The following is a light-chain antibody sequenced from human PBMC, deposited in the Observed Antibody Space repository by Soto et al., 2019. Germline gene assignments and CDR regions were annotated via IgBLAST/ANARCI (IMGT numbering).Light chain of an antibody. J-gene: IGLJ1*01. V-gene: IGLV2-11*01. CDR2: NVT. CDR1: SSDVGGYDY. CDR3: CAYAGSYTAYV. Sequence: QSALTQPRSVSGSPGQSVTISCTGTSSDVGGYDYVSWCQQHPGKAPQLMIYNVTKRPSGVPDRFSGSKSGNTASLTISGLQAEDEAEYYCCAYAGSYTAYVFGTGTKLTVL.